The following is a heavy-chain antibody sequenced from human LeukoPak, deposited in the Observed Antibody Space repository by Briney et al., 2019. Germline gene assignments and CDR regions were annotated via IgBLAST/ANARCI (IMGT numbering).Heavy chain of an antibody. V-gene: IGHV4-39*07. J-gene: IGHJ4*02. CDR3: ARLGLVHHYSGYGAY. D-gene: IGHD3-22*01. CDR2: IYYSGST. CDR1: GGSISSSSYY. Sequence: PSETLSLTCTVSGGSISSSSYYWGWIRRPPGKGLEWIGSIYYSGSTYYNPSLKSRVTISVDTSKNQFSLKLSSVTAADTAVYYCARLGLVHHYSGYGAYWGQGTLVTVSS.